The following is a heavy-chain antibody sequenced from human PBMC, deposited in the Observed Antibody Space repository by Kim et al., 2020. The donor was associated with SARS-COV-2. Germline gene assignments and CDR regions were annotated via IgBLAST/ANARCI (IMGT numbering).Heavy chain of an antibody. V-gene: IGHV7-4-1*02. CDR3: ARAPAAAQYGMDV. J-gene: IGHJ6*02. D-gene: IGHD6-13*01. Sequence: AQGFTGRFVFSLDTSVSTAYLQISSLKAEDTAVYYCARAPAAAQYGMDVWGQGTTVTVSS.